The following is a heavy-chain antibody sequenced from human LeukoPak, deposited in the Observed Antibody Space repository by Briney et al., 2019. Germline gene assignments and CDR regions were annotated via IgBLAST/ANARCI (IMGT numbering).Heavy chain of an antibody. J-gene: IGHJ4*02. CDR2: IYPGDSDT. CDR1: GYSFTSYW. D-gene: IGHD3-3*01. V-gene: IGHV5-51*01. Sequence: GESLKISCKGSGYSFTSYWIGWVRQMPGKGLEWMGIIYPGDSDTRYSPSFQGQVTISADKSISTAHLQWSSLKASDTAMYYCARQIYDFWSGYPSYYFDYWGQGTLVTVSS. CDR3: ARQIYDFWSGYPSYYFDY.